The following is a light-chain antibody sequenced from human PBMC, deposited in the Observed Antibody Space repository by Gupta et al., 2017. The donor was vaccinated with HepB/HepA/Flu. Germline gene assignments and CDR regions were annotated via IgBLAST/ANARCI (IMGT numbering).Light chain of an antibody. V-gene: IGLV2-11*01. Sequence: QSALTQPRSVSGSPGQSVTIYCTGTSSDVGGYNYVSWYQQHPGKAPKLMIYDVSKRPSGVPDRFSGSKSGNTASLTISGLQAEDEADYYCCSYAGSYTGHVVFGGGTKLTVL. CDR3: CSYAGSYTGHVV. J-gene: IGLJ2*01. CDR2: DVS. CDR1: SSDVGGYNY.